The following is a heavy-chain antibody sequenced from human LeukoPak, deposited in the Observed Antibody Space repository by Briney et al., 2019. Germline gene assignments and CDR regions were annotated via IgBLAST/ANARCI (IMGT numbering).Heavy chain of an antibody. CDR1: GFTFSSYW. CDR2: TNRDGSST. D-gene: IGHD3-3*01. CDR3: ARDSVEWYIFDY. J-gene: IGHJ4*02. V-gene: IGHV3-74*01. Sequence: GGSLRLSCAASGFTFSSYWMHWVRQAPGKGPVWVARTNRDGSSTAYADSVKGRFTISRDNAKNTLYLLMNSLRAEDTAVYYCARDSVEWYIFDYWGQGTLVTVSS.